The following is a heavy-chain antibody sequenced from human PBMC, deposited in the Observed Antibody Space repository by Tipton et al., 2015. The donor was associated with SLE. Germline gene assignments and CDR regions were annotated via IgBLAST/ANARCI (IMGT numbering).Heavy chain of an antibody. CDR3: ARGMVTWRGAIIGVDV. Sequence: TLSLTCTVSGGSISGYYWSWIRQPPGKGLEWLGYISDGGGTNYNPSLKSRVTISVDPAKNQFSLKLTSVTAPDTAVYYCARGMVTWRGAIIGVDVWGQGTTVNVSS. CDR2: ISDGGGT. CDR1: GGSISGYY. J-gene: IGHJ6*02. D-gene: IGHD2-21*02. V-gene: IGHV4-4*09.